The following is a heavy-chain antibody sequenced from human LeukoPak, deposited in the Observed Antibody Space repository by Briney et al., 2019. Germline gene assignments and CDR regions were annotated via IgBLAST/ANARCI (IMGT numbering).Heavy chain of an antibody. V-gene: IGHV1-69*13. CDR3: ASPPLGYCSGGSCHSSYYYGMDV. J-gene: IGHJ6*02. Sequence: GASVTVSCKASGGNFIHYAMSWMRQAPGQGLEWMGGIIPIFGTANYAQKFQGRVTITADESTSTAYMELSSLRSEDTAVYYCASPPLGYCSGGSCHSSYYYGMDVWGQGTTVTVSS. D-gene: IGHD2-15*01. CDR2: IIPIFGTA. CDR1: GGNFIHYA.